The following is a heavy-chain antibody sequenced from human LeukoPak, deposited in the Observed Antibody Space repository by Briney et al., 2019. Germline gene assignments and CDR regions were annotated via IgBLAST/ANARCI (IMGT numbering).Heavy chain of an antibody. CDR1: GGSFSGYY. CDR3: ARARPFFDY. Sequence: PSETLSLTCAAYGGSFSGYYWSWIRQPPGKGLEWIGEINYSGSTNYNPSLKSRVTISVDTSKNQFSLKLSSVTAADTAVYYCARARPFFDYWVQGTLVTVSS. J-gene: IGHJ4*02. V-gene: IGHV4-34*01. CDR2: INYSGST.